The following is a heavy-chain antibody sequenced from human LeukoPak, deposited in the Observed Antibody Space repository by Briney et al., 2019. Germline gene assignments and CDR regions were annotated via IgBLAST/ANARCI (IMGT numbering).Heavy chain of an antibody. J-gene: IGHJ5*02. CDR3: AKEYGSGSYFTNWFDP. CDR2: ISGSGGST. CDR1: GFTFSSFA. D-gene: IGHD3-10*01. Sequence: GGSLRLSCAASGFTFSSFAMTRVRQAPGKGLEWVSAISGSGGSTYYADSVKGRFTISRDSSKNTLYLQMNSLRAEDTAVYYCAKEYGSGSYFTNWFDPWGQGTLVTVSS. V-gene: IGHV3-23*01.